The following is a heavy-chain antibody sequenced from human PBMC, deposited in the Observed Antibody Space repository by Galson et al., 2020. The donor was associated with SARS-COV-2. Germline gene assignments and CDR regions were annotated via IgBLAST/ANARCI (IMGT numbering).Heavy chain of an antibody. D-gene: IGHD4-17*01. CDR3: ARSITTVSPASGDYRDRVEYYFDY. Sequence: KVSCKGSGYSFTSYWIGWVRQMPGKGLEWMGNIYPGDSDTRYSPSFQGQVTNSADKSISTAYLQWSSLKASDTAMYYCARSITTVSPASGDYRDRVEYYFDYWGQGTLVTVSS. V-gene: IGHV5-51*01. CDR1: GYSFTSYW. J-gene: IGHJ4*02. CDR2: IYPGDSDT.